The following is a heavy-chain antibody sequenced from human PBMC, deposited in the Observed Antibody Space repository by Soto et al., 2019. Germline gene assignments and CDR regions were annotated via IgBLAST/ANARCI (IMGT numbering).Heavy chain of an antibody. CDR3: ARELDAFDV. Sequence: ESLKISCKGSGYSFTNYWIGWVRQMPGKGLDWMGIIFPGDSDTTYSPSFQGQVTISADKSISTAYLQWNSLKASDTATYYCARELDAFDVWGQGTMVTVSS. CDR1: GYSFTNYW. V-gene: IGHV5-51*01. CDR2: IFPGDSDT. D-gene: IGHD1-26*01. J-gene: IGHJ3*01.